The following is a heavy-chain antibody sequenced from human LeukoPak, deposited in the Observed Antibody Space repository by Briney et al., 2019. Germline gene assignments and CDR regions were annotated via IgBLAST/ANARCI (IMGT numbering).Heavy chain of an antibody. CDR2: INPSGGST. CDR3: ARKRVGVLRFLGRRDYYGMDV. J-gene: IGHJ6*02. Sequence: ASVKVSCKASGYTFTSYYMHWVRQAPGQGLEWMGIINPSGGSTSYAQKFQGRVTMTRDTSTSTVYMELSSLRSEDTAVYYCARKRVGVLRFLGRRDYYGMDVWGQGTTVTVSS. CDR1: GYTFTSYY. D-gene: IGHD3-3*01. V-gene: IGHV1-46*01.